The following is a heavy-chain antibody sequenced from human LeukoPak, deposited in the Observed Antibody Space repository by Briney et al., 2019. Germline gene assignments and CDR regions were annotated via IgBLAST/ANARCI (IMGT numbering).Heavy chain of an antibody. CDR1: GFTFSSYA. CDR3: AEDRSYPPQGAFDI. D-gene: IGHD1-26*01. CDR2: ISGSGGST. V-gene: IGHV3-23*01. J-gene: IGHJ3*02. Sequence: GGSLGLSCAASGFTFSSYAMSWVRQAPGKGLEWVSAISGSGGSTYYADSVKGRFTISRDNSKNTLYLQMNSLRAEDTAVYYCAEDRSYPPQGAFDIWGQGTMVTVSS.